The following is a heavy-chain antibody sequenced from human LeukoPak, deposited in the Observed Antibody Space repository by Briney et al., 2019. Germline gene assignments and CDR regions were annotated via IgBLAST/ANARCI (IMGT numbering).Heavy chain of an antibody. V-gene: IGHV1-18*01. Sequence: GASVRVSCTASGYTFTTDGISWVRQAPGQGGEWMGWISANNGDTKFAEKFQGRVTITADKSTSTAYMQLNSLRSEDTAMYYCARDAAITMIRGVRVSGWFDPWGQGTLVIVSS. CDR1: GYTFTTDG. CDR3: ARDAAITMIRGVRVSGWFDP. CDR2: ISANNGDT. D-gene: IGHD3-10*01. J-gene: IGHJ5*02.